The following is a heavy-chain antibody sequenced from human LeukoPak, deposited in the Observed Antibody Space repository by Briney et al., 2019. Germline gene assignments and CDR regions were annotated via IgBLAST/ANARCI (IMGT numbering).Heavy chain of an antibody. CDR3: AKEGITGTAYYYYYGMDV. CDR1: GFTFSSYA. D-gene: IGHD1-20*01. V-gene: IGHV3-23*01. J-gene: IGHJ6*02. CDR2: ISGSGGST. Sequence: GGSLRLSCAASGFTFSSYAMSLVRQAPGKGLEWVSAISGSGGSTYYADSVKGRFTISRDNSKNTLYLQMNSLRAEDTAVYYCAKEGITGTAYYYYYGMDVWGQGTTVTVSS.